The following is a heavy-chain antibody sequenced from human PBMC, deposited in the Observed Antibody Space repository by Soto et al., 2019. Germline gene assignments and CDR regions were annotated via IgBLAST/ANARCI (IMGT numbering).Heavy chain of an antibody. CDR2: ISAHNGNT. CDR3: ARPYYDFWSGYSSGDAFDI. CDR1: GYTFTSYG. V-gene: IGHV1-18*01. D-gene: IGHD3-3*01. Sequence: QVQLVQSGAEVKKPGASVKVSCKASGYTFTSYGISWVRQAPGQGLEWMGWISAHNGNTNYAQKLQGRVTMTTDTSTSTAYMELRSLRSDDTAVYYCARPYYDFWSGYSSGDAFDIWGQGTMVTVSS. J-gene: IGHJ3*02.